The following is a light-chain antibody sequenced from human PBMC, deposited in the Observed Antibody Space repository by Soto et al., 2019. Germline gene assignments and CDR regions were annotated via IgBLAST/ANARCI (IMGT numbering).Light chain of an antibody. Sequence: IQMTQSASSLSASLGARVTITCRASQAIGTDLGWYQQKLGKAPKILIYDASDLETGVPSRVSGSGSGTGFTFTISSLQPEDFETYYCQQYESLPLTFGQGTRLEIK. CDR1: QAIGTD. CDR2: DAS. J-gene: IGKJ5*01. CDR3: QQYESLPLT. V-gene: IGKV1-33*01.